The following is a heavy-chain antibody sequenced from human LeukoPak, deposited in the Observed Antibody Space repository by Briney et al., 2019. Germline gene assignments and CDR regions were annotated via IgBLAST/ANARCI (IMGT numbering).Heavy chain of an antibody. Sequence: PSETLSLTCSVSGGSISSSRYYWGWIRQPPGKGLEWIGSIHYSGSTYYNPSLKSRVTVSVDTSENQFSLKLSSVAAADTAVYFCVRTRLSDHIVPAAERADDACDMWVQGTMVTVSS. D-gene: IGHD2-2*01. CDR1: GGSISSSRYY. J-gene: IGHJ3*02. CDR2: IHYSGST. CDR3: VRTRLSDHIVPAAERADDACDM. V-gene: IGHV4-39*07.